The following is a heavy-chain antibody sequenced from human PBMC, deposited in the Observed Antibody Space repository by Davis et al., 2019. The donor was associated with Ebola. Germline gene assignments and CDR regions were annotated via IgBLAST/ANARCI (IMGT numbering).Heavy chain of an antibody. CDR2: IIPILGTA. J-gene: IGHJ5*02. D-gene: IGHD1-26*01. CDR3: ARDMWELRVVGWFDP. CDR1: GGTFSTYA. Sequence: SVKVSCKASGGTFSTYAISWVRQAPGQGLEWMGRIIPILGTANYAQKFQGRVTITADESTSTAYMELSSLRSEDTAVYYCARDMWELRVVGWFDPWGQGTLVTVSS. V-gene: IGHV1-69*11.